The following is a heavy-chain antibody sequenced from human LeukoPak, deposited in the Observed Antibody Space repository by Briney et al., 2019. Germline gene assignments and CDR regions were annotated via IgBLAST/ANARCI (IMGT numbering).Heavy chain of an antibody. CDR2: ISASGGST. Sequence: GGSLRLSCAASGFTFSSYAMSWVRQAPGKGLEWVSAISASGGSTYYADSVKGRFTISRDNSKNTLYLQMNSLRAEDTAVYYCARERPTGVDYYDSSGYSAPHFDYWGQGTLVTVSS. V-gene: IGHV3-23*01. J-gene: IGHJ4*02. CDR1: GFTFSSYA. CDR3: ARERPTGVDYYDSSGYSAPHFDY. D-gene: IGHD3-22*01.